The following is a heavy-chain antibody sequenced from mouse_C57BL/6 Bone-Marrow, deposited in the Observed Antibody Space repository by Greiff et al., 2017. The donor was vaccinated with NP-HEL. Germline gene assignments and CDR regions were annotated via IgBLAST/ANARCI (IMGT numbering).Heavy chain of an antibody. J-gene: IGHJ4*01. CDR3: ARNPLYPGYAMDY. Sequence: VQLQESGPGLVQPSQSLSITCTVSGFSLTSYGVHWVRQSPGKGLEWLGVIWRGGSTDYYAAFISRLSISTDNSKRQIFVKMNSLQADDTAIYYCARNPLYPGYAMDYWGQGTSVTVSS. CDR1: GFSLTSYG. V-gene: IGHV2-2*01. CDR2: IWRGGST.